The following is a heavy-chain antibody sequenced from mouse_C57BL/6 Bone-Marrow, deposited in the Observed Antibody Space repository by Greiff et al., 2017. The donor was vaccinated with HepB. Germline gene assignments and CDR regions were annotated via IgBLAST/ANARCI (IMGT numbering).Heavy chain of an antibody. Sequence: EVMLVESGAELVKPGASVKLSCTASGFNIKDYYMHWVKQRTEQGLEWIGRIDPEDGETKYAQKFQGKATITADTSSNTAYLQLSSLTSEDTAVYYCASPYYYGLDYWGQCTTLTVSS. J-gene: IGHJ2*01. D-gene: IGHD1-1*01. CDR2: IDPEDGET. V-gene: IGHV14-2*01. CDR1: GFNIKDYY. CDR3: ASPYYYGLDY.